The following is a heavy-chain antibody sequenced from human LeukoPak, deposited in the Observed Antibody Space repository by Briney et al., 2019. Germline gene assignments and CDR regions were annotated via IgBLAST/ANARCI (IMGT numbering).Heavy chain of an antibody. CDR3: ARDKGKITMNEVRGASDY. Sequence: ASVKVSCKASVGTFSSYAISWVRQAPGQGLEWMGGIIPIFGTANYAQKFQGRVTITADKSTSTAYMELSSLRSEDTAVYYCARDKGKITMNEVRGASDYWGQGTLVTVSS. CDR1: VGTFSSYA. CDR2: IIPIFGTA. D-gene: IGHD3-22*01. J-gene: IGHJ4*02. V-gene: IGHV1-69*06.